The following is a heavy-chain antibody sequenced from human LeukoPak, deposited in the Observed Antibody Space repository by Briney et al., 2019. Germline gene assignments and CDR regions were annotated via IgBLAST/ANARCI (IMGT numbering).Heavy chain of an antibody. CDR1: GPPISGYY. CDR3: ARDSPDCGSTTCYKDWFDP. D-gene: IGHD2-2*02. Sequence: SETLSLTCTVSGPPISGYYWSWIRQPPGKGLEWIGSIYYSGSTYYNPSLKSRVTISIDTSKNQFSLKLSSVTAADTAVYYCARDSPDCGSTTCYKDWFDPWGQGTLVTVSS. J-gene: IGHJ5*02. CDR2: IYYSGST. V-gene: IGHV4-38-2*02.